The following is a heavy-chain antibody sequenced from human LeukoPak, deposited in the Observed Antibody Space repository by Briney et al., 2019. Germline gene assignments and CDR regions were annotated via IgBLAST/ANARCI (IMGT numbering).Heavy chain of an antibody. V-gene: IGHV3-23*01. D-gene: IGHD4-23*01. Sequence: GGSLRLSCAASGFTFSSYATSWVRQAPGKGLEWVSAISGSGGSTYYADSVKGRFTISRDNSKNTLYLQMNSLRAEDTAVYYCAKARWAPTYYDYWGQGTLVTVSS. CDR2: ISGSGGST. J-gene: IGHJ4*02. CDR1: GFTFSSYA. CDR3: AKARWAPTYYDY.